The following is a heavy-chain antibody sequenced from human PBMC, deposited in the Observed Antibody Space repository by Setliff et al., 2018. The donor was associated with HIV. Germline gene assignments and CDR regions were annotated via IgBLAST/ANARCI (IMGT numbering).Heavy chain of an antibody. J-gene: IGHJ5*02. D-gene: IGHD6-13*01. V-gene: IGHV4-39*01. CDR2: IHSSGTA. CDR1: GGSFSSTTYS. Sequence: SETLSLTCTVSGGSFSSTTYSWGWIRQPPGMGLEWIGSIHSSGTADYNPSLKSRVAMSVDTSKSQFSLNVKSMTAADTAIYYCARRGRSWYSHWFDPWGQGTLVTVSS. CDR3: ARRGRSWYSHWFDP.